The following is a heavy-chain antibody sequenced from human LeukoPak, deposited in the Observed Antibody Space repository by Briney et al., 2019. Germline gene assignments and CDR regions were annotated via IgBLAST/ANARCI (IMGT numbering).Heavy chain of an antibody. D-gene: IGHD3-10*01. Sequence: SETLSLTCTVSGGSISSYYWSWIRQPPGKGLEWLGYIYYSGSTNYNPSLQSRVTMSVDTSKNQFSLKLSSVTAADTAVYYCARGAMVRELPKTYGMDVWGQGTTVTVSS. V-gene: IGHV4-59*01. J-gene: IGHJ6*02. CDR2: IYYSGST. CDR3: ARGAMVRELPKTYGMDV. CDR1: GGSISSYY.